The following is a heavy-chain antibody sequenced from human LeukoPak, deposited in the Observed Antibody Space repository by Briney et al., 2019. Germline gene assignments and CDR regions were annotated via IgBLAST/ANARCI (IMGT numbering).Heavy chain of an antibody. CDR1: GYTFTGYY. CDR3: ASYPRYISSPPFDY. CDR2: INPNTGDT. D-gene: IGHD5-12*01. J-gene: IGHJ4*02. Sequence: ASVKVSCRASGYTFTGYYMHWVRQAPGQGLEWMGWINPNTGDTDYAQKFQGRVTMTRDTTISTAYMELSRLTFDDTAVYYCASYPRYISSPPFDYWGQGTLVTVSS. V-gene: IGHV1-2*02.